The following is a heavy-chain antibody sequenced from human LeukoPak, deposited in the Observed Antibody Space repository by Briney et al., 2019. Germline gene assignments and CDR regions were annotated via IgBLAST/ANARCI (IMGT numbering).Heavy chain of an antibody. CDR3: VGITMVRGVIITSDY. J-gene: IGHJ4*02. V-gene: IGHV5-51*01. D-gene: IGHD3-10*01. Sequence: GESLKISCKGSGYSFTSYWIGWVRQMPGKGLEWMGIIYPGDSDTRYSPSFQGQVTISADKSISTAYLQWSSLKASDIAMYYCVGITMVRGVIITSDYWGQGTLVTVSS. CDR2: IYPGDSDT. CDR1: GYSFTSYW.